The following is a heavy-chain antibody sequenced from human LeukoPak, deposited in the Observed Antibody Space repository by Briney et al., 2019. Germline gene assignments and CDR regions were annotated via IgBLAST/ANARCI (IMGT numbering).Heavy chain of an antibody. J-gene: IGHJ6*03. Sequence: SETLSLTCTVSGGSISSYYWSWIRQPPGKGLEWIGYIYYSGSTNYNPSLKSRVTISVDTSKNQFSLKLSSVTAADTAVYYCARVYGTNGYYYYYYMGVWGKGTTVTVSS. CDR1: GGSISSYY. V-gene: IGHV4-59*01. CDR3: ARVYGTNGYYYYYYMGV. D-gene: IGHD2-8*01. CDR2: IYYSGST.